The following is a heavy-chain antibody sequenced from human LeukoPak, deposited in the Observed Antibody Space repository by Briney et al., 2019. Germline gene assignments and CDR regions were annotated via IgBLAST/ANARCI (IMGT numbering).Heavy chain of an antibody. D-gene: IGHD6-19*01. CDR3: ARRSISGWYDY. CDR1: GGSISSSSYY. J-gene: IGHJ4*02. V-gene: IGHV4-39*01. CDR2: IYYSGST. Sequence: PSETLSLTCTVSGGSISSSSYYWGWIRQPPGKGLEWIGSIYYSGSTYYNPSLKSRVTISVDTSKNQFSLKLSSVTAADTAVYYCARRSISGWYDYWGQGTLVTVSS.